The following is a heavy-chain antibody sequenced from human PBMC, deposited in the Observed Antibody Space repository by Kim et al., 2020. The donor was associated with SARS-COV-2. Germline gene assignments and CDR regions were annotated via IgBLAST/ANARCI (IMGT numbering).Heavy chain of an antibody. V-gene: IGHV7-4-1*02. CDR3: AREIYSNYGDNWFDP. D-gene: IGHD4-4*01. J-gene: IGHJ5*02. Sequence: ASVKVSCKASEYTFTSYAMNWVRQAPGQGLEWMGWINTNTGNPTYAQGFTGRFVFSLDTSVSTAYLQISSLKAEDTAVYYCAREIYSNYGDNWFDPWGQGTLVTVSS. CDR1: EYTFTSYA. CDR2: INTNTGNP.